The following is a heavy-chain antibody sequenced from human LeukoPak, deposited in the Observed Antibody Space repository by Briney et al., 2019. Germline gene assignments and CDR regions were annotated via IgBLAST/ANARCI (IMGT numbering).Heavy chain of an antibody. J-gene: IGHJ4*02. Sequence: GGSLRLSCAASGFTFSSYAMSWVRHAPEGGLEWVSFISPRADRTFNADSVEGRFTISRDNPRNTLYLEMNSLRDEDTAVYYCAIMHGYYDGSGYWVQWGQGTLVTVSS. CDR2: ISPRADRT. V-gene: IGHV3-23*01. CDR1: GFTFSSYA. CDR3: AIMHGYYDGSGYWVQ. D-gene: IGHD3-22*01.